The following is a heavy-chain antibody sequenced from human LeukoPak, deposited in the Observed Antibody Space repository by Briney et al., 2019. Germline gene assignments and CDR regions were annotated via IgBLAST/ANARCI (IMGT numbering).Heavy chain of an antibody. D-gene: IGHD2-15*01. V-gene: IGHV3-23*01. CDR3: AKLVDCSAGNCYWLFDY. CDR2: ISGSGGST. Sequence: GGSLRLSCAASEFTFSTYAMSWVRQAPGKGLEWVSSISGSGGSTYYADSVKGRFTISRDNSENTLYLQMNSLRAEDTAVYYCAKLVDCSAGNCYWLFDYWGQGTLVTVSS. CDR1: EFTFSTYA. J-gene: IGHJ4*02.